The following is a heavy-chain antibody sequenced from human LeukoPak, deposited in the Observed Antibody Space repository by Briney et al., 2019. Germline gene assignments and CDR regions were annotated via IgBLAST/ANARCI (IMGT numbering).Heavy chain of an antibody. V-gene: IGHV3-9*01. Sequence: PGGSLRLSCAASGFTFDDYAMHWVRLAPGKGLEWVSGISWNSGSIGYADSVKGRFTISRDNSKNTLYLQMNSLRAEDTAVYYCARWGPTTDYPRLSWGQGTLVTVSS. CDR1: GFTFDDYA. D-gene: IGHD5-24*01. CDR3: ARWGPTTDYPRLS. J-gene: IGHJ4*02. CDR2: ISWNSGSI.